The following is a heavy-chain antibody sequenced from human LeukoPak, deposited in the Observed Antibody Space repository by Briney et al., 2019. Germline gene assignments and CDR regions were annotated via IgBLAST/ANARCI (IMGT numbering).Heavy chain of an antibody. J-gene: IGHJ4*02. Sequence: GASVKVSCKASGYTFSDYGISWVRPAPGQGLEWLGWISGYNANTYYAHKFQGRVTMTTDTATNTAYLDLWSLRSDDTAVYYCSRDLEGIVSSPLLCDYWGQGTLVTVSS. D-gene: IGHD5/OR15-5a*01. V-gene: IGHV1-18*01. CDR1: GYTFSDYG. CDR2: ISGYNANT. CDR3: SRDLEGIVSSPLLCDY.